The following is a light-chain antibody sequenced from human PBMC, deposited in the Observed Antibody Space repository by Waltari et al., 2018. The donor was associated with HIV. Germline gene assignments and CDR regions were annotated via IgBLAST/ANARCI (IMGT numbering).Light chain of an antibody. CDR3: QSYDSSPYVV. CDR2: GNS. CDR1: SSNIGAGYD. J-gene: IGLJ2*01. Sequence: QSVLTQPPSVSGAPGQRVTISCTGRSSNIGAGYDVPWYQQLPGTAPKPLIYGNSNRPSGVPDRFSGSKSGTSASLAITGLQAEDEADYYCQSYDSSPYVVFGGGTKLTVL. V-gene: IGLV1-40*01.